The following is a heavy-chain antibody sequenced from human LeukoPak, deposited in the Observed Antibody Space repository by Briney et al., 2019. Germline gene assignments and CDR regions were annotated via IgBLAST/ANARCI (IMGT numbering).Heavy chain of an antibody. CDR3: ARRPVLLWFGESLGSGYFDY. CDR2: INHSGST. Sequence: SETLSLTCAVYGGSFSGYYWSWIRQPPGKGLEWIGEINHSGSTNYNPSLKSRVTMSVDTSKNQFSLKLSSVTAADTAVYYCARRPVLLWFGESLGSGYFDYWGQGTLVTVSS. D-gene: IGHD3-10*01. V-gene: IGHV4-34*01. J-gene: IGHJ4*02. CDR1: GGSFSGYY.